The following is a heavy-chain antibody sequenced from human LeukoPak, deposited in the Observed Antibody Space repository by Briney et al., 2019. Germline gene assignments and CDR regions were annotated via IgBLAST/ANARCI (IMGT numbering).Heavy chain of an antibody. V-gene: IGHV3-33*01. J-gene: IGHJ4*02. CDR3: ARDLYGDYLSWVFDY. Sequence: GGSLRLSCAASGFTFSSYGMHWVRRAPGKGLEWVAVIWYDGSNKYYADSVKGRFTISRDNSKNTLYLQMNSLRAEDTAVYYCARDLYGDYLSWVFDYWGQGTLVTVSS. D-gene: IGHD4-17*01. CDR2: IWYDGSNK. CDR1: GFTFSSYG.